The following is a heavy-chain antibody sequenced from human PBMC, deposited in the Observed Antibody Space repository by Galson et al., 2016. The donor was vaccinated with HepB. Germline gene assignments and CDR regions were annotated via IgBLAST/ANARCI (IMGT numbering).Heavy chain of an antibody. V-gene: IGHV4-61*01. J-gene: IGHJ5*02. CDR3: ARAALGPLHWFDP. D-gene: IGHD7-27*01. Sequence: SETLSLTCNVSGGSVSSGSYYWSWIRQPPGKGLEWIGYIYNSENTNYNPSLKSRVTISVDTSKNQFSLKLRSVTAADTAVYYCARAALGPLHWFDPWGQGTLVTVSS. CDR2: IYNSENT. CDR1: GGSVSSGSYY.